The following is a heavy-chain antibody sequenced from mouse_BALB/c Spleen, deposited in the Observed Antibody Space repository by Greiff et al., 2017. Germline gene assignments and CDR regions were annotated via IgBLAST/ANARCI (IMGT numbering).Heavy chain of an antibody. V-gene: IGHV2-9*02. Sequence: QVQLQQSGPGLVAPSQSLSITCTVSGFSLTSYGVHWVRQPPGKGLEWLGVIWAGGSTNYNSALMSRLSISKDNSKSQVFLKMNSLQTDDTAMYYCARPRDYDPAWFAYWGQGTLVTVSA. CDR2: IWAGGST. CDR1: GFSLTSYG. CDR3: ARPRDYDPAWFAY. J-gene: IGHJ3*01. D-gene: IGHD2-4*01.